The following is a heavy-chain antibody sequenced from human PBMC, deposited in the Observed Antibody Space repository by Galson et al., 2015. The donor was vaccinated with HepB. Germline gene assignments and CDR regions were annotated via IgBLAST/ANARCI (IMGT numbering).Heavy chain of an antibody. CDR2: TQYRSKWYN. V-gene: IGHV6-1*01. J-gene: IGHJ4*02. D-gene: IGHD3/OR15-3a*01. Sequence: CAISGDSVSRHSAAWNWIRQSPSRGLEWLGRTQYRSKWYNDYAVSVESRIIINSDTSKNQFSLQLNSVTPEDTAVYYCVREDWGRGFHWGQGTLVTVSS. CDR3: VREDWGRGFH. CDR1: GDSVSRHSAA.